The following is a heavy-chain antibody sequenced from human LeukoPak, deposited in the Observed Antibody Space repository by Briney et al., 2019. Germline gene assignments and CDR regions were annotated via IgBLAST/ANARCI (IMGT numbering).Heavy chain of an antibody. CDR2: IYYSGST. Sequence: PSETLSLTCTVSGGSISSSSYYWGWIRQPPGKGLEWIGSIYYSGSTYYNPSLKSRVTISVDTSKNQFSLKLSSVTAADTAVYYCAIPQVDSSSWTYRRSWYFDLWGRGTLVTVSS. CDR1: GGSISSSSYY. D-gene: IGHD6-13*01. CDR3: AIPQVDSSSWTYRRSWYFDL. V-gene: IGHV4-39*01. J-gene: IGHJ2*01.